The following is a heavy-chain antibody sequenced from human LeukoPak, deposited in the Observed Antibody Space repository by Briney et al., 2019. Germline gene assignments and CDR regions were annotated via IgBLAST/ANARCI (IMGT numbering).Heavy chain of an antibody. V-gene: IGHV4-4*08. CDR3: AREGSSGYYPNFDY. J-gene: IGHJ4*02. CDR1: GGSISSYY. D-gene: IGHD3-22*01. Sequence: SETLSLTCTVSGGSISSYYWSWIRQPPGKGLEWIGYIYTSGSTNYNPSLKSRVTMSVDTSKNQFSLKLSSVTAADTAVYYCAREGSSGYYPNFDYWGQGTLVTVSS. CDR2: IYTSGST.